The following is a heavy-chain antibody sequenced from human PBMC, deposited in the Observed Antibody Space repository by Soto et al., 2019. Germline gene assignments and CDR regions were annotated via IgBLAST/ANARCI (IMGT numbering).Heavy chain of an antibody. CDR3: ARGHYYGSGSYESYNWFDP. Sequence: SETLSLTCTVSGGSISSGGYYWSWIRQHPGKGLEWIGYIYYSGSTYYNPSLKSRVTISVDTSKNQFSLKLSSVTAADTAVYYCARGHYYGSGSYESYNWFDPWGQGTLVTVSS. CDR1: GGSISSGGYY. J-gene: IGHJ5*02. V-gene: IGHV4-31*03. D-gene: IGHD3-10*01. CDR2: IYYSGST.